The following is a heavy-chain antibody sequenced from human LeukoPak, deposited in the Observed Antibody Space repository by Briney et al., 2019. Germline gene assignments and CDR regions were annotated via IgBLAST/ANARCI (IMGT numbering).Heavy chain of an antibody. Sequence: SETLSLTCAVYGGSFSGYYWSWIRQPPGKGLEWIGEINHSGSTNYNPSLKSRVTISVDTSKNQFSLKLSSVTAADTAVYYCARDTIVVVPAATDRGYWGQGTLVTVSS. CDR3: ARDTIVVVPAATDRGY. D-gene: IGHD2-2*01. CDR1: GGSFSGYY. J-gene: IGHJ4*02. V-gene: IGHV4-34*01. CDR2: INHSGST.